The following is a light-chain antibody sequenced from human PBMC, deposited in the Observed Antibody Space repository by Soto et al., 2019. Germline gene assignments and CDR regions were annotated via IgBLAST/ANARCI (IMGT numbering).Light chain of an antibody. CDR3: QSYDSSLSVNVV. V-gene: IGLV1-40*01. CDR2: GNS. Sequence: QPVLTQPPSVSVAPGQRVTISCTGSSSNIGAGYDVHWYQQLPGTAPKLLIYGNSNRPSGVPDRFSGSKSGTSASLAITGLQAEDEADYYCQSYDSSLSVNVVFGGGTKLTVL. CDR1: SSNIGAGYD. J-gene: IGLJ2*01.